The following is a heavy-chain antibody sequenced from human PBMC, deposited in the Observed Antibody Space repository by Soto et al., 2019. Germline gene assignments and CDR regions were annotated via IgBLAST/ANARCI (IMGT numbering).Heavy chain of an antibody. V-gene: IGHV1-46*01. Sequence: ASVKVSCKASGYIFTAYSMHWVRQAPGQGLEWMGVVNPSGGSTNYAQKFQGRITMTRDTSTSTVFMDLSSLTSEDTAVYYCAREENCSDGVCYSEYFQRWGQGTLVTVSS. J-gene: IGHJ1*01. D-gene: IGHD2-15*01. CDR2: VNPSGGST. CDR3: AREENCSDGVCYSEYFQR. CDR1: GYIFTAYS.